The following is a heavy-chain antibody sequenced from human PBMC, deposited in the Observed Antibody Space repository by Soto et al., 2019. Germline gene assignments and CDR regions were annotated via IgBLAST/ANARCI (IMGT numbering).Heavy chain of an antibody. V-gene: IGHV1-69*13. CDR3: ARGSEAVAGSVAYYYGMDV. CDR1: GGTFSSYA. Sequence: SVKVSCKASGGTFSSYAISWVRQAPGQGLEWMGGIIPIFGTANYAQKFQGRVTITADESTSTAYMELSSLRSEDTAVYYCARGSEAVAGSVAYYYGMDVWGQGTTVTVSS. D-gene: IGHD6-19*01. CDR2: IIPIFGTA. J-gene: IGHJ6*02.